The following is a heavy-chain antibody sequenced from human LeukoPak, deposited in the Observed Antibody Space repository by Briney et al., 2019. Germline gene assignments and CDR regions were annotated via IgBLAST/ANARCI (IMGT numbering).Heavy chain of an antibody. J-gene: IGHJ4*02. CDR3: ARQGVEMATNWFRGNDY. Sequence: GESLKISCKGSGYSFTTFWIGWVRQMPGKGLEWVGVINPDDSYTRYSPSFQGRVTISADKSISTAYLQWSSLKASDTAMYYCARQGVEMATNWFRGNDYWGQGTLVTVSS. CDR2: INPDDSYT. V-gene: IGHV5-51*01. CDR1: GYSFTTFW. D-gene: IGHD5-24*01.